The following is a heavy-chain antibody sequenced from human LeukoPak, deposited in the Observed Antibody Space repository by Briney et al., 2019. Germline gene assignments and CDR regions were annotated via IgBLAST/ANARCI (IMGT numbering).Heavy chain of an antibody. CDR1: GGSISSSSYY. V-gene: IGHV4-39*01. D-gene: IGHD3-10*01. J-gene: IGHJ5*02. CDR3: ARLNYYGSGSYELDP. Sequence: SETLSLTCTVSGGSISSSSYYWGWIRQPPGKGLEWIGSIYYSGSTYYNPSLKSRVTISVDTSKNQFSLKLGSVTAADTAVYYCARLNYYGSGSYELDPWGQGTLVTVSS. CDR2: IYYSGST.